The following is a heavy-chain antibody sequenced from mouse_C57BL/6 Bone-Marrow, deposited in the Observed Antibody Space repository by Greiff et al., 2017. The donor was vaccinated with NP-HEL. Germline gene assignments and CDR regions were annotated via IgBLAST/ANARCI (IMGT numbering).Heavy chain of an antibody. CDR3: ARDYGSSSFAY. V-gene: IGHV1-81*01. J-gene: IGHJ3*01. CDR1: GYTFTSYG. D-gene: IGHD1-1*01. Sequence: LQESGAELARPGASVKLSCKASGYTFTSYGISWVKQRTGQGLEWIGEIYPRSGNTYYNEKFKGKATLTADKSSSTAYMELRSLTSEDSAVYFCARDYGSSSFAYWGQGTLVTVSA. CDR2: IYPRSGNT.